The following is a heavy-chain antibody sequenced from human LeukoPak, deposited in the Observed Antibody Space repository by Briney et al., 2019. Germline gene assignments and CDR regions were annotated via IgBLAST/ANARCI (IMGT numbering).Heavy chain of an antibody. D-gene: IGHD1-26*01. CDR3: VRELPSI. CDR2: ISYDGSNK. Sequence: GGSLRLSCAASGFTFSSYAMHWVRQAPGKGLEWVAVISYDGSNKYYADSVKGRFTISRDNSKNTLYLQMNSLRAEDTAVYYCVRELPSIWGQGTLVTVSS. J-gene: IGHJ4*02. V-gene: IGHV3-30*04. CDR1: GFTFSSYA.